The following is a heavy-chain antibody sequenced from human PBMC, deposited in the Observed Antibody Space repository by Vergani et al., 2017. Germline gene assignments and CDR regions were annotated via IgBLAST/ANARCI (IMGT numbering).Heavy chain of an antibody. J-gene: IGHJ5*02. Sequence: EVQLVESGGGLVKPGGSLRLSCAASGFTFSSYSMNWVRQAPGKGLEWVSSISSSSSYISYADSVKGRFTISRDNAKSSLCLQMNSLRAEDTAGYYCAPDCSSTSCYFRFDPWGQGTLVTVSS. CDR1: GFTFSSYS. CDR2: ISSSSSYI. CDR3: APDCSSTSCYFRFDP. D-gene: IGHD2-2*01. V-gene: IGHV3-21*01.